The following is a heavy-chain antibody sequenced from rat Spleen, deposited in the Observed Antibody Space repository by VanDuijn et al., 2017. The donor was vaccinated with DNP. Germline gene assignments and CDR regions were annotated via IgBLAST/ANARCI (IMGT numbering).Heavy chain of an antibody. CDR1: GFSLTDYN. D-gene: IGHD5-1*01. Sequence: QVQLKESGPGMVQPSQTLSLTCTVSGFSLTDYNVHWVRQPPGKVLEWIAAISTGGSTYYNSALKSRLSISRDTSKSQVFLKMNSLQTEDTAMYFCTRDPNWYYFDYWGQGVKVTVSA. CDR2: ISTGGST. CDR3: TRDPNWYYFDY. V-gene: IGHV2S12*01. J-gene: IGHJ2*01.